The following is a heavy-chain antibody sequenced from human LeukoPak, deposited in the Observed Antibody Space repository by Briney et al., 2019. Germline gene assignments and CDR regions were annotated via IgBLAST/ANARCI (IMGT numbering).Heavy chain of an antibody. CDR2: INPSGGST. J-gene: IGHJ4*02. CDR3: ARDYNPLRTTSGIDY. CDR1: GYTFTSYG. Sequence: ASVKVSCKASGYTFTSYGISWVRQAPGQGLEWMGIINPSGGSTSYAQKFQGRVTMTRDTSTSTVYMELSSLRSEDTAVYYCARDYNPLRTTSGIDYWGQGTLVTVSS. D-gene: IGHD1-1*01. V-gene: IGHV1-46*01.